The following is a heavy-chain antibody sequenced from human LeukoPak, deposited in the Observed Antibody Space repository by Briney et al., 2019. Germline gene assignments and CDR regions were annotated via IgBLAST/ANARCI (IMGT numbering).Heavy chain of an antibody. D-gene: IGHD2-2*01. Sequence: GGSLRLSCAASGFTFSSYGMHWVRQAPGKGLEWVAVILSDGSKEFYTDSVKGRFTISRDNSKNTLYLQMNSLRAEDTAVYYCARRTRYCSSTSCPYFDYWGQGTLVTVSS. CDR2: ILSDGSKE. V-gene: IGHV3-33*01. CDR1: GFTFSSYG. CDR3: ARRTRYCSSTSCPYFDY. J-gene: IGHJ4*02.